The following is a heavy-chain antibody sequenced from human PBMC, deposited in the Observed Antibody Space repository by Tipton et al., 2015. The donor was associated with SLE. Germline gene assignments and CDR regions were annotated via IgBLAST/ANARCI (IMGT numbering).Heavy chain of an antibody. V-gene: IGHV4-59*11. J-gene: IGHJ5*02. CDR1: GGSISSHY. Sequence: TLSLTCSVSGGSISSHYWSWIRQPPGKGLEWIGYIYYSGSTNYNPPLTSRVTISVDTSKNQFSLKLSSVTAADTAVYYCARDPSLGYCSGGSCYSYNWFDPWGQGTLVTVSS. CDR2: IYYSGST. CDR3: ARDPSLGYCSGGSCYSYNWFDP. D-gene: IGHD2-15*01.